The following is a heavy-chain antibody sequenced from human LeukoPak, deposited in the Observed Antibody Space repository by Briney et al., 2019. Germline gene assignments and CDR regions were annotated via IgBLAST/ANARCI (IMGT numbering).Heavy chain of an antibody. CDR1: DASLTTYS. V-gene: IGHV4-4*07. CDR2: VYSSGAT. Sequence: SETLSLTCTVSDASLTTYSWSWLRQPAGKGLEWIGRVYSSGATKYNPSLKSRVTISADTSKNQFSLKLPSVTAADTAVYYCARDHYGSGSYKAYFDYWGHGIQVTVSS. D-gene: IGHD3-10*01. CDR3: ARDHYGSGSYKAYFDY. J-gene: IGHJ4*01.